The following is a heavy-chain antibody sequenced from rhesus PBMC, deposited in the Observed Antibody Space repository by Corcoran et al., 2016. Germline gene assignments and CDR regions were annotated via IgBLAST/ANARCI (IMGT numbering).Heavy chain of an antibody. V-gene: IGHV4-80*01. D-gene: IGHD2-15*01. CDR3: ASYPPSCSTSYCSSFDY. CDR1: GGSFSSYW. Sequence: QVQLQESGPGLVKPSETLSLTCAVSGGSFSSYWWTWIRQPPGKGLEWIGETNGNTGSTNYTPSLKSPVTISEDASRNQFSLRLTSVTAADTAVYFCASYPPSCSTSYCSSFDYWGPGVLVTVSS. CDR2: TNGNTGST. J-gene: IGHJ4*01.